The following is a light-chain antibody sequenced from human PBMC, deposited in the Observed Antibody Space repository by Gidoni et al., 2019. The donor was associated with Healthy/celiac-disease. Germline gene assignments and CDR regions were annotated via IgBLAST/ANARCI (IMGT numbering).Light chain of an antibody. Sequence: QSVLTHPPSVSGAPGPRVTISCTGSSSNIGAGYDVHWYQQLPGTAPKLLIYDNNNRPSVVPDRFSGSKSGTSASLAITGLQAEDEADYYCQSYDTSLSGSVFGGGTKLTVL. CDR3: QSYDTSLSGSV. CDR1: SSNIGAGYD. CDR2: DNN. V-gene: IGLV1-40*01. J-gene: IGLJ3*02.